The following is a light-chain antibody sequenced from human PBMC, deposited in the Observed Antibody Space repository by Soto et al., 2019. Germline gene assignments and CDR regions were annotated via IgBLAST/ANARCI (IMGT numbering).Light chain of an antibody. CDR1: SSDVGGYNY. CDR2: DVS. CDR3: CSYAGSYTYV. V-gene: IGLV2-11*01. Sequence: QSALTQPRSVSGSPGQSVTISCTGTSSDVGGYNYVSWYQQHPGKAPKLMIYDVSKRPSGVPDRFSGSKSGNTASLTISGLQAEDAADYYCCSYAGSYTYVVGTGTKV. J-gene: IGLJ1*01.